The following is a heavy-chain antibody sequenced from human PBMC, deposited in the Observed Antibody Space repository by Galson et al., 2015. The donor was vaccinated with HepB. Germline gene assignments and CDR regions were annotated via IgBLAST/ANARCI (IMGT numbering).Heavy chain of an antibody. CDR3: AKVSYYDSSGYVDAFDI. Sequence: SLRLSCAASGFTFSSYAMSWVRQAPGKGLEWVSAISGSGGSTYYADSVKGRFTISRDNSKNTLYLQMNSLRAEDTAVYYCAKVSYYDSSGYVDAFDIWGQGTMVTVSS. D-gene: IGHD3-22*01. J-gene: IGHJ3*02. CDR1: GFTFSSYA. CDR2: ISGSGGST. V-gene: IGHV3-23*01.